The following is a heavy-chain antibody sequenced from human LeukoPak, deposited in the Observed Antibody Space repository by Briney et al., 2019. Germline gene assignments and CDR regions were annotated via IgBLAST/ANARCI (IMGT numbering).Heavy chain of an antibody. J-gene: IGHJ4*02. CDR3: ASGRQLGY. Sequence: PGGSLSLSCAASGFTFSNYWMSWVRQAPGKGLERVANIKEDGSEKYYVDSVKGRFTISRDNARNSLYLQMNSLRAEDTAVYYCASGRQLGYWGQGTLVTVSS. D-gene: IGHD6-13*01. CDR2: IKEDGSEK. CDR1: GFTFSNYW. V-gene: IGHV3-7*01.